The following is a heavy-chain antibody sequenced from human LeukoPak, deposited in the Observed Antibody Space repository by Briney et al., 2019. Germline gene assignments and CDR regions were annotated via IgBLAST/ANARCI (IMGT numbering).Heavy chain of an antibody. CDR3: ASARSEWELPSLDY. D-gene: IGHD1-26*01. CDR2: INPNGGGT. Sequence: GASVKVSCKASGYTFTGYYMHWVRQAPGQGLEWMGWINPNGGGTNYAQKFQGRVTMTRDTSISTAYMELSRLRSDDTAVYYCASARSEWELPSLDYWGQGTLVTVSS. CDR1: GYTFTGYY. J-gene: IGHJ4*02. V-gene: IGHV1-2*02.